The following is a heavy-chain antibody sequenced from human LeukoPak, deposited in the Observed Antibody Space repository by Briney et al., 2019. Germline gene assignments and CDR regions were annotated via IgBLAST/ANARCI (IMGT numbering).Heavy chain of an antibody. D-gene: IGHD5-18*01. J-gene: IGHJ6*03. Sequence: GGSLRLSCTASGFTFGDYAMSWVRQAPGKGLEWVGFIRSKAYGGTTEYAASVKGRFTISRDDSKSIAYLQMNSLKTEDTAVYYCTRDRVWGVDTAMGTHYYYYMDVWGKGTTVTVSS. CDR3: TRDRVWGVDTAMGTHYYYYMDV. CDR1: GFTFGDYA. V-gene: IGHV3-49*04. CDR2: IRSKAYGGTT.